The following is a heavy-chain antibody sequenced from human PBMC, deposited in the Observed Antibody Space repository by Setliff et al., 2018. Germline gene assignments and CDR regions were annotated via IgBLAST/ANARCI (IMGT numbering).Heavy chain of an antibody. J-gene: IGHJ4*02. V-gene: IGHV4-4*07. Sequence: PSETLSLTCTVSGGSISSYYWSWIRQPAGKGLEWIGHIYIGGSANYNPSLKSRVTMSIDTSKNQFSLKLTSVTAADTAVYYCAGRGVYYDSSGNFDYWGQGTLVTVSS. CDR2: IYIGGSA. D-gene: IGHD3-22*01. CDR1: GGSISSYY. CDR3: AGRGVYYDSSGNFDY.